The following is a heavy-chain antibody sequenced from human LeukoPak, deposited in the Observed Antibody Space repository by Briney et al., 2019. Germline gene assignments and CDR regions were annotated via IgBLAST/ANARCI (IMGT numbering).Heavy chain of an antibody. D-gene: IGHD3-10*01. J-gene: IGHJ4*02. Sequence: GGSLRLSCAASGFIFSSYWMSWVRQAPGKGLEWVANIKQDGSEKYYVDSVKGRFTISRDSAKSSLYLQMNSLRAEDTAVYYCARGPRYYYGLGSYYPIDYWGQGTLVTVSS. CDR3: ARGPRYYYGLGSYYPIDY. CDR2: IKQDGSEK. V-gene: IGHV3-7*01. CDR1: GFIFSSYW.